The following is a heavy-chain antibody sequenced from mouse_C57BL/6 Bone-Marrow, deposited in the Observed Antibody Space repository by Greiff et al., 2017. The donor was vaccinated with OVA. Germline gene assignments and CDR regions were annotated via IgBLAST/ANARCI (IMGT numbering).Heavy chain of an antibody. CDR1: GYAFSSSW. J-gene: IGHJ2*01. Sequence: VQRVESGPELVKPGASVKISCKASGYAFSSSWMNWVKQRPGKGLEWIGRIYPGDGDTNYNGKFKGKATLTADKSSSTAYMQLSSLTSEDSAVYFCAGRYSFDYWGQGTTLTVSS. CDR3: AGRYSFDY. CDR2: IYPGDGDT. V-gene: IGHV1-82*01.